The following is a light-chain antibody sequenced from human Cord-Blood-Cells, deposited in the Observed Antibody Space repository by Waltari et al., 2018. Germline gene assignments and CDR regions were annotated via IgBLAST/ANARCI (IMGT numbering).Light chain of an antibody. V-gene: IGLV2-11*01. CDR2: DVS. Sequence: QSALTQPRSVSGSPGQSVTISCNGTSSDVGGYHYVSWYQQNPGKAPKLMIYDVSKRPSVVPDRFSGSKSGNTASLTISGLQADDEADYYCCSYAGSYTFYVFGTGTKVTVL. CDR3: CSYAGSYTFYV. CDR1: SSDVGGYHY. J-gene: IGLJ1*01.